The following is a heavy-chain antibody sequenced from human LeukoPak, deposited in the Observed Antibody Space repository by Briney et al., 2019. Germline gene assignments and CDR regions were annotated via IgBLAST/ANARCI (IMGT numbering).Heavy chain of an antibody. CDR2: ISAYNGNT. CDR1: GYTFTSYG. J-gene: IGHJ4*02. V-gene: IGHV1-18*01. D-gene: IGHD3-22*01. CDR3: ASDWGYYDKGHYFDY. Sequence: ASVKVSCKASGYTFTSYGISWVRQAPGQGLEWMGWISAYNGNTNYAQKLQGRVTMTTDTSTSTAYMELRSLRSDDTAVYYCASDWGYYDKGHYFDYWGQGTLVTVSS.